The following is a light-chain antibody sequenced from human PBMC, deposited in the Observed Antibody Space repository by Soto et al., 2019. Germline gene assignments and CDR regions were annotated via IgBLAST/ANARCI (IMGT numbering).Light chain of an antibody. J-gene: IGKJ1*01. CDR3: QQYKSWWT. CDR1: QSISTW. Sequence: DIQMTQSPSTLSAPVGDRVTITFRASQSISTWLAWYQQKPGKAPNLLIYDASNLQSGVPSRFSGSGSGTEFTLTISSLQADDFATYYCQQYKSWWTFGQGTKVDIK. CDR2: DAS. V-gene: IGKV1-5*01.